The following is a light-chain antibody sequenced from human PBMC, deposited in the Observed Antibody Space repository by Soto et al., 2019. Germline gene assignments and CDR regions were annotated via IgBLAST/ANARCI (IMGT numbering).Light chain of an antibody. CDR2: EVR. V-gene: IGLV2-14*01. Sequence: QSVLTQPASVSGSPGQSITVSCTGTNTDVGGYNYVSWYQHRPGKAPRLMIYEVRNRPSGVSNLFSGAKSGNTASLTISGRQSEDEADYYCTSYTPTGALVFGSGTKLTVL. CDR3: TSYTPTGALV. CDR1: NTDVGGYNY. J-gene: IGLJ3*02.